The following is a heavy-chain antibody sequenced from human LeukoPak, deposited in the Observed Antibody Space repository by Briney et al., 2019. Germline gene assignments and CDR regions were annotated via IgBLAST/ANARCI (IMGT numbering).Heavy chain of an antibody. CDR1: GFTFSSYS. Sequence: RGSLRLSCAASGFTFSSYSMNWVRQAPGKGLEWVSSISSSSSYIYYEDSVKGRFTISRDNAKNSLYLQMNSLRAEDTAVYYCAREAGYSSSWYYFDYWGQGTLVTVSS. V-gene: IGHV3-21*01. CDR2: ISSSSSYI. J-gene: IGHJ4*02. D-gene: IGHD6-13*01. CDR3: AREAGYSSSWYYFDY.